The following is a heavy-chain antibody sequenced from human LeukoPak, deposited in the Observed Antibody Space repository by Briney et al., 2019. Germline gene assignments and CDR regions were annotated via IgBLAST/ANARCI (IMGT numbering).Heavy chain of an antibody. V-gene: IGHV1-46*01. Sequence: ASVKVSCKASGYTFTSYYMHWVRQAPGQGLEWMGIINPSGGSTSYAQKFQGRVTMTRNTSISTAYMELSSLRSEDTAVYYCARALYSSGWYLFYPRFDYYYYYYMDVWGKGTTVTISS. CDR3: ARALYSSGWYLFYPRFDYYYYYYMDV. CDR2: INPSGGST. D-gene: IGHD6-19*01. CDR1: GYTFTSYY. J-gene: IGHJ6*03.